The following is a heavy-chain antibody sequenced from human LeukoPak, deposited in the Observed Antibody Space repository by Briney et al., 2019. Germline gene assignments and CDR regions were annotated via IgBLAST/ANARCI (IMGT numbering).Heavy chain of an antibody. D-gene: IGHD6-6*01. CDR2: ISSGSTYK. CDR1: GFTFSSYW. J-gene: IGHJ1*01. CDR3: ARDLTSSSTAYFQH. Sequence: PGGSQRLSCAASGFTFSSYWMNWVRQVPGKGLEWVSSISSGSTYKYYADSVKGRFTISRDDAKSSVYLQMNSLRAEDTAVYYCARDLTSSSTAYFQHWGQGTLVTVSS. V-gene: IGHV3-21*04.